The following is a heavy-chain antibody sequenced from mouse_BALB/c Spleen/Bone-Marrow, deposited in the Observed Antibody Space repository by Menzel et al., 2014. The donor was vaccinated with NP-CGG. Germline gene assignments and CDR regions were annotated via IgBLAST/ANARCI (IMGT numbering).Heavy chain of an antibody. Sequence: LVESGAQVAKPGASVKMSCKASGYTFTSYWMHWVKRRPGQGLEWIGYINPITGYTEYNQKFKDKATLTADKSSSTAYMQLSSLTSEDSAVYYCARNYDYDGGYCAMDYWGQGTSVTVSS. V-gene: IGHV1-7*01. D-gene: IGHD2-4*01. CDR1: GYTFTSYW. J-gene: IGHJ4*01. CDR3: ARNYDYDGGYCAMDY. CDR2: INPITGYT.